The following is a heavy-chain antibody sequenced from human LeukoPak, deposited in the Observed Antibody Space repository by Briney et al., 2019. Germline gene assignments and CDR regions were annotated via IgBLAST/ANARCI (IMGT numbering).Heavy chain of an antibody. CDR2: IYGSEST. J-gene: IGHJ5*01. D-gene: IGHD4-23*01. CDR1: GYPLGRNYF. V-gene: IGHV4-38-2*01. CDR3: ARYDSRGSASTRFDS. Sequence: SETLSLTCAVSGYPLGRNYFWGWVRQPPGKRLEWIGRIYGSESTTYNPSLMNRVTISVDTSRNHLSLQLTSATAADTAVYYCARYDSRGSASTRFDSWGQGILVTISP.